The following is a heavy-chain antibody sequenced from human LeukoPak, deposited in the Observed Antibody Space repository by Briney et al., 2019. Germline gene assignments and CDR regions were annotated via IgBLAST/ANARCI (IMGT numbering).Heavy chain of an antibody. CDR3: ARFLVDYYDSSGYFDY. CDR2: TYISEST. D-gene: IGHD3-22*01. CDR1: GGSISSGSYY. Sequence: PSQTLSLTCTVSGGSISSGSYYWSWIRQPAGKGLEWIGRTYISESTNYNPSLKSRVTISVDTSKNQFSLKLSSVTAADTAVYYCARFLVDYYDSSGYFDYWGQGTLVTVSS. J-gene: IGHJ4*02. V-gene: IGHV4-61*02.